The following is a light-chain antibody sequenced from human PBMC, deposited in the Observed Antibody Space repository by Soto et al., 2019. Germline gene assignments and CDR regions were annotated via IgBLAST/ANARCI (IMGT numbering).Light chain of an antibody. J-gene: IGKJ4*01. V-gene: IGKV1-27*01. CDR3: QQYNSAPLT. CDR2: AAS. CDR1: QFVGTY. Sequence: DIQMTQSPPSLSASIGDRLTITCRASQFVGTYLNWYQQKQGKAPKLLIYAASTLQPGVPSRFSGSGSGTDFTLTISSLQPEDVATYYCQQYNSAPLTFGGGTTVDIK.